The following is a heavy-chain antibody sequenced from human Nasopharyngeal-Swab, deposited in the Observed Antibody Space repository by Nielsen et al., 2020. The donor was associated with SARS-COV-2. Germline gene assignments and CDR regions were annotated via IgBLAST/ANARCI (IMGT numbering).Heavy chain of an antibody. Sequence: GESLKISCAASGFTFSSYSMNWVRQAPGKGLEWVSSISSRSGYIYYADSVEGRFTISRDNAKNSLYLQMHSLRAEDTAVYYCARTRHYDSSGYYPDYWGQGTLVTVSS. CDR3: ARTRHYDSSGYYPDY. CDR2: ISSRSGYI. D-gene: IGHD3-22*01. CDR1: GFTFSSYS. V-gene: IGHV3-21*01. J-gene: IGHJ4*02.